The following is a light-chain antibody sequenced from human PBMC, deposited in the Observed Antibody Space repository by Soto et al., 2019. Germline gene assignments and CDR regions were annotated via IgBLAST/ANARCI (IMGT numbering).Light chain of an antibody. CDR1: QSVSSN. Sequence: EIVMTQSPATLSVSPGERATLSCRASQSVSSNLAWYQQKPGQAPRLLIYGASTRATGIPASFSGSGSGTEFTLTISSLQSEDFAVYYCQQYNNWPYTVGQGTKLEIK. CDR3: QQYNNWPYT. V-gene: IGKV3D-15*01. J-gene: IGKJ2*01. CDR2: GAS.